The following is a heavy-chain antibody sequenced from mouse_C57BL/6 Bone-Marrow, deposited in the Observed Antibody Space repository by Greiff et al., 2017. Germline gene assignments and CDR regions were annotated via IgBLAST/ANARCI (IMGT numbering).Heavy chain of an antibody. CDR2: IGPENGDT. CDR3: ATPDDDEGGLFAY. J-gene: IGHJ3*01. V-gene: IGHV14-4*01. Sequence: EVQLQQSGAELVRPGASVKLSCPASGFNFKDDYMHWVQQRPEQGLEWIGWIGPENGDTEYASKFQGKATITADTSYNTAHLQLSSLTSEDTAVYYCATPDDDEGGLFAYWGQGTLVTVSA. D-gene: IGHD2-4*01. CDR1: GFNFKDDY.